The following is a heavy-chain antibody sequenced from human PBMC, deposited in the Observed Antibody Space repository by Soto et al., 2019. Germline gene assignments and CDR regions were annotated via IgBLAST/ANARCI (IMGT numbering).Heavy chain of an antibody. CDR2: ISSSSSYI. J-gene: IGHJ4*02. D-gene: IGHD5-12*01. V-gene: IGHV3-21*01. CDR3: ARDLEWLRFDYYFDY. Sequence: PGGSLRLSCAASGFTFSSYSMNWVRQAPGKGLEWVSSISSSSSYIYYADSVKGRFTISRDNAKNSLYLQMNSLRAEDTAVYYCARDLEWLRFDYYFDYWGQGTLVTVSS. CDR1: GFTFSSYS.